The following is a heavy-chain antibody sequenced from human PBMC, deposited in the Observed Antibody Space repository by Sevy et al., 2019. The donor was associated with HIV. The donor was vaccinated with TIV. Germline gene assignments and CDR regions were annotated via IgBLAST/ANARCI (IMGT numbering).Heavy chain of an antibody. J-gene: IGHJ5*02. Sequence: SVTVSCKASGGTFSIYAISWVRQAPGQGLEWMGGIIPIFGTANYAQKFQGRVTITADESTRTAYMELSSLRSEDTAVYYCGRTGGDDILTGYFGWFDPWGQGTLVTVSS. D-gene: IGHD3-9*01. CDR2: IIPIFGTA. CDR1: GGTFSIYA. CDR3: GRTGGDDILTGYFGWFDP. V-gene: IGHV1-69*13.